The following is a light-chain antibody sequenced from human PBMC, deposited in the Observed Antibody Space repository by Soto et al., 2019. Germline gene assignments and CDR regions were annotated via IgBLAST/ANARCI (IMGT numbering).Light chain of an antibody. CDR1: SSDIGAGSD. Sequence: QSVLTQPPSVSGAPGQRITISCIGSSSDIGAGSDAHWYQHVPGTAPKLLIYGTHNRPSGVPDRFSGSKSGTSASLAITGLQAEDEADYYCQSYDTRLSAGVFGGGTQLTVL. CDR3: QSYDTRLSAGV. V-gene: IGLV1-40*01. J-gene: IGLJ7*01. CDR2: GTH.